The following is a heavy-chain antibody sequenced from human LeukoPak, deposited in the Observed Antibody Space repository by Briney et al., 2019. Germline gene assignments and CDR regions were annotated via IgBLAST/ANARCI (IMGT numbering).Heavy chain of an antibody. CDR3: ATGETTSGPPDRYHYFGMDA. D-gene: IGHD6-19*01. J-gene: IGHJ6*02. V-gene: IGHV1-2*02. CDR1: GYTFTGYY. CDR2: INPYSGDT. Sequence: ASVKVSCKASGYTFTGYYMHWVRQAPGQGLEWMGWINPYSGDTQSPQKFQGRVTMTRDTSISTAYMELSRLRSDDTAVYYCATGETTSGPPDRYHYFGMDAWGQGTTVTVSS.